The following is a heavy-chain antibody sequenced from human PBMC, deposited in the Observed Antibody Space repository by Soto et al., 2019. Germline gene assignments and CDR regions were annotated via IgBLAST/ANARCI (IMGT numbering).Heavy chain of an antibody. CDR2: ISTYNGDT. J-gene: IGHJ6*02. V-gene: IGHV1-18*01. D-gene: IGHD2-8*01. Sequence: ASVKVSCKASGYTFNTYDISWARQAPGQGLEWMGRISTYNGDTNYPQSLQGRLTMTTDTSTATAYMELRSLGSDDTAVYYCARDPYHVLMVNAPNLYGMDVWGQGTTVTVSS. CDR3: ARDPYHVLMVNAPNLYGMDV. CDR1: GYTFNTYD.